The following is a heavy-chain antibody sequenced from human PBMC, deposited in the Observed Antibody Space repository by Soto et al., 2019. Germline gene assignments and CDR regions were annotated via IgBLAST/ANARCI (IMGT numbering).Heavy chain of an antibody. CDR2: IKSTTDGGTT. CDR3: TRVRNYYYYGMDV. J-gene: IGHJ6*02. Sequence: EVQLVESGGGLVKPGGSLRLSCAASGFTFSNAWMSWVRQAPGTGLEWVGRIKSTTDGGTTDYAAPVKGRFTISRDDSKNTLYLQMNSLKTEDTAVYYCTRVRNYYYYGMDVWGQGTTVTVSS. CDR1: GFTFSNAW. V-gene: IGHV3-15*01.